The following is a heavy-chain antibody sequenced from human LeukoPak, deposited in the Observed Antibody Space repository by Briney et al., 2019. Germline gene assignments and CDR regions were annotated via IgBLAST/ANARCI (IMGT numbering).Heavy chain of an antibody. V-gene: IGHV3-23*01. CDR2: IGAFSEST. J-gene: IGHJ4*02. Sequence: GVSLRLPCAASEFTFNSYVMSWVRQAPGKGLEWVSAIGAFSESTYYADSVKGRFTISRDNSRNTLYLQMNSLRADDTAVYYCAKGSGRSRPYYFDHWGQGTLVTVSS. D-gene: IGHD1-26*01. CDR1: EFTFNSYV. CDR3: AKGSGRSRPYYFDH.